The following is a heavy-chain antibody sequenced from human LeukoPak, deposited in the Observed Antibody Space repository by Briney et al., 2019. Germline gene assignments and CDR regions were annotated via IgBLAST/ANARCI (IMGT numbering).Heavy chain of an antibody. Sequence: GESLKISCKGSGYSFTNSWIGWVRQMPGKGLEWMGIVYPADPDTRYSPSFHGQVTISADKSITTAYLQWSSLKASDTAMYYCARYSGTYSKSFDYWGQGTLVTVSS. J-gene: IGHJ4*02. CDR1: GYSFTNSW. V-gene: IGHV5-51*01. D-gene: IGHD1-26*01. CDR3: ARYSGTYSKSFDY. CDR2: VYPADPDT.